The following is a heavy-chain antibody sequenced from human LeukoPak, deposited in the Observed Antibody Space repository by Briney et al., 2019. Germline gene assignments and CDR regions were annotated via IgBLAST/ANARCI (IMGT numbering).Heavy chain of an antibody. CDR2: ISYDGSNK. J-gene: IGHJ1*01. D-gene: IGHD2-2*01. Sequence: GGSLRLSCAASGFTFSSYGMHWVRQAPGKGLEWVAVISYDGSNKYYADSVKGRFTISRDNSKNTLYLQMNSLSAEDTAVYYCANLPTVGSQLPPAEYFQHWGQGTLVTVSS. V-gene: IGHV3-30*18. CDR1: GFTFSSYG. CDR3: ANLPTVGSQLPPAEYFQH.